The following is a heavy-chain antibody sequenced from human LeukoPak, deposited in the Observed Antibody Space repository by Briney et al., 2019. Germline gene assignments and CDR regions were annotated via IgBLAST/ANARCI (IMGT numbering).Heavy chain of an antibody. CDR2: IIPIFGTA. J-gene: IGHJ6*03. Sequence: GSSVKVSCKASGGTFSRSAISWVRQAPGQGLEWMGRIIPIFGTANYAQKFQGRVTITTDESTNTAYMELSSLRSEDTAVHYCARGLSAGVDVYYYYMDVWGKGTTVTVSS. CDR3: ARGLSAGVDVYYYYMDV. D-gene: IGHD3-10*01. V-gene: IGHV1-69*05. CDR1: GGTFSRSA.